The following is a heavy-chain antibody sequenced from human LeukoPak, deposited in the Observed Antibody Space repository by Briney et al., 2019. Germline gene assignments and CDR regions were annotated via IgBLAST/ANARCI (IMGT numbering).Heavy chain of an antibody. CDR3: ARYNYDFWSGYSKWFDP. V-gene: IGHV4-39*07. Sequence: SETLSLTCTVSGGSISTSSYYWGWVRQPPGKGLEWIGNIFYSGSTYYSPSLKSRVTISVDTSKNQFSLKLSSVTAADTAVYYCARYNYDFWSGYSKWFDPWGQGTLVTVSS. CDR2: IFYSGST. D-gene: IGHD3-3*01. CDR1: GGSISTSSYY. J-gene: IGHJ5*02.